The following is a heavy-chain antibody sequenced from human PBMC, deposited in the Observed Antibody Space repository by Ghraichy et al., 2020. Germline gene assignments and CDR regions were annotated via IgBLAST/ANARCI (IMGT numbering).Heavy chain of an antibody. CDR3: ARDAPYYYDSSGLRDDAFDI. D-gene: IGHD3-22*01. Sequence: GESLNISCAASGFTFSSYSMNWVRQAPGKGLEWVSSISSSSSYIYYADSVKGRFTISRDNAKNSLYLQMNSLRAEDTAVYYCARDAPYYYDSSGLRDDAFDIWGQGTMVTVSS. J-gene: IGHJ3*02. V-gene: IGHV3-21*01. CDR1: GFTFSSYS. CDR2: ISSSSSYI.